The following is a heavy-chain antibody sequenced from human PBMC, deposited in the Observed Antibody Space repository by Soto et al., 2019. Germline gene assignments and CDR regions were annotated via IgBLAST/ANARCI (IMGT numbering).Heavy chain of an antibody. V-gene: IGHV4-4*02. J-gene: IGHJ6*02. Sequence: QVQLQESGPGLVKPSETLSLTCAVSGASISSNNWWSWVRQPPGKGLEWIGEIYHSGSTNYNPSLKSLVTISVDKSKNQFSLKLSSVTAADTAVYYCARDEAQDYYYGMDVWGQGTTVTVSS. CDR2: IYHSGST. CDR1: GASISSNNW. CDR3: ARDEAQDYYYGMDV.